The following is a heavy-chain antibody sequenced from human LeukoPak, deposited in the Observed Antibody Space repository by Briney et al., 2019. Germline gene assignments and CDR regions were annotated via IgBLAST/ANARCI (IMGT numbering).Heavy chain of an antibody. J-gene: IGHJ4*02. CDR1: GYSFTGYY. D-gene: IGHD5-24*01. CDR2: ISTSTGDT. Sequence: ASVKVSCKASGYSFTGYYVHWVRQAPGQGLEWMGWISTSTGDTDYARNLRGRVTMPTDAPTGTAYMELRRLRSDDTAVYYCARSHNVYFDYWGQGTLLTV. CDR3: ARSHNVYFDY. V-gene: IGHV1-18*04.